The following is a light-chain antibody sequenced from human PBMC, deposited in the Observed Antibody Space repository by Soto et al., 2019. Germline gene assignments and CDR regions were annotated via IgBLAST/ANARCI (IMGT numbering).Light chain of an antibody. Sequence: EIVLTQSPGTLSLSPVARATLSCRASQSVSSTYLAWYQQKSGQAPTLLIYGASSGATGIPDRFSGRGSGTDFTLTISRLEPEEFAVYYCQQYGNSPRTGGQGTKVDIK. CDR2: GAS. CDR1: QSVSSTY. V-gene: IGKV3-20*01. J-gene: IGKJ1*01. CDR3: QQYGNSPRT.